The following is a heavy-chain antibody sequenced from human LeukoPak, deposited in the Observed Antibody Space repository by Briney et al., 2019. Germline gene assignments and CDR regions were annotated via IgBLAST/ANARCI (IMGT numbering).Heavy chain of an antibody. J-gene: IGHJ4*02. V-gene: IGHV4-39*01. CDR3: ARQREQWPDYFDY. CDR2: IYYSGST. CDR1: GGSISSSSYY. Sequence: SETLSLTCTVSGGSISSSSYYWGWIRQPPGKGLEWIGSIYYSGSTYYNPSLKSRVTISVDTSKNQFSLKLSSVTAADTAVYYCARQREQWPDYFDYWGQGTLVTVSS. D-gene: IGHD6-19*01.